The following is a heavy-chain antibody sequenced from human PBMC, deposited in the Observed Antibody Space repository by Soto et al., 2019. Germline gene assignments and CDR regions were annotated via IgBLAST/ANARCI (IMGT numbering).Heavy chain of an antibody. Sequence: SSETLSLTCTVSGGSISSYYWSWIRQPPGKGLEWIGYIYYSGSTNYNPSLKSRVTISVDTSKNQFSLKLSSVTAADTAVYYCARVGYCSGGSCYSGDYFDYWGQGTLVTVSS. V-gene: IGHV4-59*01. CDR3: ARVGYCSGGSCYSGDYFDY. D-gene: IGHD2-15*01. CDR1: GGSISSYY. CDR2: IYYSGST. J-gene: IGHJ4*02.